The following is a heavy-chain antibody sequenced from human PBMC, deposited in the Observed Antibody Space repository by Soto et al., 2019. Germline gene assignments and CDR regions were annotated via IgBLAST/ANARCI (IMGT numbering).Heavy chain of an antibody. J-gene: IGHJ5*02. CDR2: IYYSGST. Sequence: QLQLQESGPGLVKPSETLSLTCTVSGGSISSSSYYWGWIRQPPGKGLEWIGSIYYSGSTYYNPSLKSRVTISVDTSKNQFSLKLSSVTAADTAVYYCARQYSSSWEGNWFDPWGQGTLVTVSS. D-gene: IGHD6-13*01. CDR1: GGSISSSSYY. V-gene: IGHV4-39*01. CDR3: ARQYSSSWEGNWFDP.